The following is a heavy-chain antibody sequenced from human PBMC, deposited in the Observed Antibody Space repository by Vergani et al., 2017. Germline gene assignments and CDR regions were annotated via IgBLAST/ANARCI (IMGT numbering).Heavy chain of an antibody. CDR1: GGSISSYY. Sequence: QVQLQESGPGLVKPSETLCLTCIVSGGSISSYYWSWIRQPPGKGLEWIGYIYYSGSTNYSPSLKSRVTISVDTSKNQFSLKLSSVTAADTAVYYCARDQGSGSYRDAFDIWGQGTMVTVSS. J-gene: IGHJ3*02. D-gene: IGHD1-26*01. CDR2: IYYSGST. CDR3: ARDQGSGSYRDAFDI. V-gene: IGHV4-59*01.